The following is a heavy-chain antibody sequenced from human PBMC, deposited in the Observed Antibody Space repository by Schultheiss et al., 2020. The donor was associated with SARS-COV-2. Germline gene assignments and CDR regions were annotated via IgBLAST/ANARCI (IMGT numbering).Heavy chain of an antibody. Sequence: SETLSLTCTVSGGSISSYYWSWIRQPPGKGLEWIGYIYYSGSTNYNPSLKSRVTISVDTSKNQFSLKLSSVTAADTAVYYCARNLRGSSSWVGTFWYFDLWGRGTLVTVSS. D-gene: IGHD6-13*01. J-gene: IGHJ2*01. CDR3: ARNLRGSSSWVGTFWYFDL. V-gene: IGHV4-59*08. CDR2: IYYSGST. CDR1: GGSISSYY.